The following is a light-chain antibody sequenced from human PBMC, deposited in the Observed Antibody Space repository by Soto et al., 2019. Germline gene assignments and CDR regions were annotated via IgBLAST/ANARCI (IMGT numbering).Light chain of an antibody. CDR1: SSDVGSYNL. CDR3: FSYAGSSTYVV. J-gene: IGLJ2*01. Sequence: QSALTQPASVSGSPGQSITISCTGTSSDVGSYNLVSWYQHHPGKAPKFMIYEVNKRPSGVSNRFSGSKSGNTASLTISGLQAEDEADYYCFSYAGSSTYVVFGGGTKVTVL. CDR2: EVN. V-gene: IGLV2-23*02.